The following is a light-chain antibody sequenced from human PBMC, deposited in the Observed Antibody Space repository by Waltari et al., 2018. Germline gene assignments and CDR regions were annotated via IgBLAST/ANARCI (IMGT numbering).Light chain of an antibody. V-gene: IGKV4-1*01. Sequence: DIVMTQSPDSLAVSLGERATINCKSSQIVLYSSNNKNYLAWYQQKPGQPPKLLIYWASTRESGVPDRFSGSGSGTDFTLTISSLQDEDVAVYYCQQYYSTPYTFGQGTKLEIK. CDR3: QQYYSTPYT. CDR2: WAS. CDR1: QIVLYSSNNKNY. J-gene: IGKJ2*01.